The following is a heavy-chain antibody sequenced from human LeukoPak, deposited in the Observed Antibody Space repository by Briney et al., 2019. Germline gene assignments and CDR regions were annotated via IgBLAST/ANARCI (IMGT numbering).Heavy chain of an antibody. CDR2: INPNSGGT. CDR3: ARVSDGYDPYFDY. D-gene: IGHD5-24*01. J-gene: IGHJ4*02. CDR1: GYTFTGYY. Sequence: ASVKVSCKASGYTFTGYYMHWVRQAPGQGLEWMGWINPNSGGTNHAQKFQGWVTMTRDTSISTAYMELSRLRSDDTAVYYCARVSDGYDPYFDYWGQGTLVTVSS. V-gene: IGHV1-2*04.